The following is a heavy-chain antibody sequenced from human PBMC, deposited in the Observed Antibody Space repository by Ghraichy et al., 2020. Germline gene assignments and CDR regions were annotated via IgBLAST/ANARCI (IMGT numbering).Heavy chain of an antibody. Sequence: GGSLRLSCAASGFTFSIYAMSWVRQAPGKGLEWVSAISGSGGSTYYADSVKGRFTISRDNSKNTLYLQMNSLRAEDTAVYYCAKDRITIFGVVSYYFDYWGQGTLVTVSS. CDR3: AKDRITIFGVVSYYFDY. V-gene: IGHV3-23*01. CDR1: GFTFSIYA. D-gene: IGHD3-3*01. J-gene: IGHJ4*02. CDR2: ISGSGGST.